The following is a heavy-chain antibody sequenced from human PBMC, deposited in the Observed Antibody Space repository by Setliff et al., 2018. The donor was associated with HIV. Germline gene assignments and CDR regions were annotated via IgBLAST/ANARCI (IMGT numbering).Heavy chain of an antibody. Sequence: ASVKVSCKTSGYTFTSFDINWVRQATGQGLEWMGWMNTDSGNTGYAQKFQGRVTMTRKTSTSTAFMELISLRSEDTAVYYCARAPRGVGSSSYFDYWGQGALVTVSS. D-gene: IGHD2-2*01. CDR1: GYTFTSFD. CDR2: MNTDSGNT. J-gene: IGHJ4*02. V-gene: IGHV1-8*02. CDR3: ARAPRGVGSSSYFDY.